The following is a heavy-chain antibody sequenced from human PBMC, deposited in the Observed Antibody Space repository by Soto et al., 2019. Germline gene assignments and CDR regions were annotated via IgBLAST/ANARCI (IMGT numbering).Heavy chain of an antibody. CDR1: GYTFTSYD. V-gene: IGHV1-24*01. CDR3: ATAEYCTNGVCDWGFGAFDI. CDR2: FDPDNGET. D-gene: IGHD2-8*01. J-gene: IGHJ3*02. Sequence: KXSCKASGYTFTSYDINWVRQATGQGLEWMGGFDPDNGETSYAQKFQGRVTMTEDTSTDTAYMELSSLRSEDTAVYYCATAEYCTNGVCDWGFGAFDIWGQGTMVTVS.